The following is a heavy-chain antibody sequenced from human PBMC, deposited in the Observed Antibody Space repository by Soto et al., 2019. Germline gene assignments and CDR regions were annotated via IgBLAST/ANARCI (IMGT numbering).Heavy chain of an antibody. V-gene: IGHV4-4*02. CDR1: GGSISSSNW. CDR2: TYHVGIP. J-gene: IGHJ6*02. Sequence: SETLSLTCTVSGGSISSSNWWTWVRQAPGKGLEWIGETYHVGIPSYNPSLKGRVTISVDTSKNQFSLKLSSVTAADTAVYYCARHQGTTVGGYYGMDVWGQGTTVTVSS. D-gene: IGHD4-4*01. CDR3: ARHQGTTVGGYYGMDV.